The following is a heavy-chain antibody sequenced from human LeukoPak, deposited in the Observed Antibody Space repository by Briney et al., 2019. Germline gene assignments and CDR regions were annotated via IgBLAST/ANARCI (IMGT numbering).Heavy chain of an antibody. V-gene: IGHV1-2*04. CDR1: GYTFTSYY. J-gene: IGHJ5*02. CDR3: ARSGVAGGKFWFDP. CDR2: INPNSGGT. Sequence: ASVKVSCKASGYTFTSYYMHWVRQAPGQGLEWMGWINPNSGGTNYAQKFQGWVTMTRDTSISTAYMELSRLRSDDTAVYYCARSGVAGGKFWFDPWGQGTLVTVSS. D-gene: IGHD4-23*01.